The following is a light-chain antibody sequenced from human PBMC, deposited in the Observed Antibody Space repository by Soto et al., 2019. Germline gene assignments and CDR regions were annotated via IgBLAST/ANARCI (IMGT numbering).Light chain of an antibody. V-gene: IGLV2-23*01. Sequence: QSVLTQPASVSGSPGQSITISCTGTVGLVSWYQQHPGKVPKLIIYDDTKRPSGVSSRFSGSKSGNTASLTISGLQTEDEADYYCCLYVGGRTYVFGTWTKLTVL. J-gene: IGLJ1*01. CDR1: VGL. CDR2: DDT. CDR3: CLYVGGRTYV.